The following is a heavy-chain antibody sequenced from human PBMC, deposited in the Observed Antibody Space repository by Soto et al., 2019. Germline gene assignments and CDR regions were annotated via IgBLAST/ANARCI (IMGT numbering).Heavy chain of an antibody. V-gene: IGHV3-23*01. Sequence: EVQMLESGGGLVQPGGSLRLSCTGSGFTFSSYGMSWVRQAPGKGLEWVSGISGGGPPTYYADSVRGRFTISRDNSKNTLYLQMNGLRAEDTAVYYCAIRTYSTGWYYLDLWGRGTLVTVSA. CDR3: AIRTYSTGWYYLDL. CDR1: GFTFSSYG. D-gene: IGHD6-25*01. J-gene: IGHJ4*02. CDR2: ISGGGPPT.